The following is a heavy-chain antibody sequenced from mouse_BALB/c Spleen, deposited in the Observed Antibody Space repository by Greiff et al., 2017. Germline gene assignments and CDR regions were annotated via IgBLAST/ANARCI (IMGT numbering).Heavy chain of an antibody. Sequence: VQLQESGPGLVAPSQSLSITCTVSGFSLTSYDISWIRQPPGKGLEWLGVIWTGGGTNYNSAFMSRLSISKDNSKSQVFLKMNSLQTDDTAIYYCVRGDYDWYFDVWGAGTTVTVSS. CDR3: VRGDYDWYFDV. V-gene: IGHV2-9-2*01. J-gene: IGHJ1*01. CDR1: GFSLTSYD. D-gene: IGHD2-4*01. CDR2: IWTGGGT.